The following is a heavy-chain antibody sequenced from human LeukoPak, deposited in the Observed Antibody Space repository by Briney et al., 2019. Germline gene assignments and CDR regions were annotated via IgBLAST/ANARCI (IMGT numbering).Heavy chain of an antibody. CDR1: GFTFSSYA. Sequence: PGRSLRLSCAASGFTFSSYAMHWVRQAPGKGLEWVAVISYDGSNKYYADSVKGRFTISRDNSKNTLYLQMNSLRAEDTAVYYCAKVLHTAMAPGDYWGQGTLVTVSS. J-gene: IGHJ4*02. CDR2: ISYDGSNK. CDR3: AKVLHTAMAPGDY. V-gene: IGHV3-30-3*01. D-gene: IGHD5-18*01.